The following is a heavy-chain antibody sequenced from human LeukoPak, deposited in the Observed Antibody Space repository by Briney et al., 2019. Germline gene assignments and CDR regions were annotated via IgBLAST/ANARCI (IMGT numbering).Heavy chain of an antibody. D-gene: IGHD3-10*01. CDR3: ARSNREFASGSGDY. CDR1: GFXFSSHW. V-gene: IGHV3-7*05. Sequence: GGSLRLSCAAAGFXFSSHWMSWVRQAPGKGLEWVANINQDGSEKYYVDSVKGRFSISRDNAKDSLYLQMNSLRAEDTAVYYCARSNREFASGSGDYWGQGTLVTVSS. CDR2: INQDGSEK. J-gene: IGHJ4*02.